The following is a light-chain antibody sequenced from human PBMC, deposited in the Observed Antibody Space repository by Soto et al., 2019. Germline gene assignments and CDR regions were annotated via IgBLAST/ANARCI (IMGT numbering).Light chain of an antibody. J-gene: IGLJ1*01. CDR3: NSYTSSSTHV. CDR2: EVS. Sequence: QSVLTQPASVSGSPGQSITISSIGTNSDVGGYNYVSWYQQHPGKAPKLMIYEVSNRPSGVSNRFSGSKSGNTASLTISGLQAEDEADYYCNSYTSSSTHVFGTGTKLTVL. CDR1: NSDVGGYNY. V-gene: IGLV2-14*01.